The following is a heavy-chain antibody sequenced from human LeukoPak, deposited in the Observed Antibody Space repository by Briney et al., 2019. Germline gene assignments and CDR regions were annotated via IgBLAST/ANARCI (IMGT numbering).Heavy chain of an antibody. CDR3: ARDLAGDEDY. D-gene: IGHD6-19*01. CDR2: INSISSHI. CDR1: GFTFSTYS. V-gene: IGHV3-21*01. Sequence: GGSLRLSCAASGFTFSTYSMNWVRQAPGRGLEWVSSINSISSHIYYADSVKGRFTISRDNAKNSLYLQMNSLRAEDTALYYCARDLAGDEDYWGQGTPVTVSS. J-gene: IGHJ4*02.